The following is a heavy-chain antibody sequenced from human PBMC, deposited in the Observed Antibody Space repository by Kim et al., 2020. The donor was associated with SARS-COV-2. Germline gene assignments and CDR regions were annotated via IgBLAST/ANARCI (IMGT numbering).Heavy chain of an antibody. J-gene: IGHJ4*02. CDR2: IYYSGST. CDR3: AGVGRTVTTPDDSDY. D-gene: IGHD4-17*01. V-gene: IGHV4-39*01. Sequence: SETLSLTCTVSGGSISSSSYYWGWIRQPPGKGLEWIGSIYYSGSTYYNPSLKSRVTISVDTSKNQFSLKLSSVTAADTAVYYCAGVGRTVTTPDDSDYWGQGTLVTVSS. CDR1: GGSISSSSYY.